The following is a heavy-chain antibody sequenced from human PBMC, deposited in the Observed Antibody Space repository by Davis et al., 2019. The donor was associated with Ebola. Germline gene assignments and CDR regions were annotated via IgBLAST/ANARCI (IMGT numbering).Heavy chain of an antibody. CDR2: IYYSGST. Sequence: MPSETLSLTCTVSGGSISSGDYYWSWIRQPPGKGLEWIGYIYYSGSTYYNPSLKSRVTISVDTSKNQFSLKLTSVTAADTAVYYCAGGYGYGYKLDYWGQGTLVTVSS. J-gene: IGHJ4*02. D-gene: IGHD5-24*01. CDR1: GGSISSGDYY. V-gene: IGHV4-30-4*01. CDR3: AGGYGYGYKLDY.